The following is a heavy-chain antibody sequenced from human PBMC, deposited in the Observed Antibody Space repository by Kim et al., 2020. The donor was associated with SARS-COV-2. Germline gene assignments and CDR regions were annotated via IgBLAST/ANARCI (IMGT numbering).Heavy chain of an antibody. CDR1: GFTFSTYA. Sequence: GGSLRLSCAASGFTFSTYALSWVRQAPGKGLEWVSSISYNGDTTYYADSVKGRFTISRDNSKNTLYLQVNSLRVEDTAVYFCAKGRAGSYYNSLDYWGQGPL. CDR2: ISYNGDTT. CDR3: AKGRAGSYYNSLDY. D-gene: IGHD3-10*01. J-gene: IGHJ4*02. V-gene: IGHV3-23*01.